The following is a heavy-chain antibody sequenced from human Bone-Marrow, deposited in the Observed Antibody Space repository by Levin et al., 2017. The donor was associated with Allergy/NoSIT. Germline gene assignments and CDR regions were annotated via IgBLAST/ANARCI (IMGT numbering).Heavy chain of an antibody. Sequence: PGGSLRLSCATSGFSFSIYAMHWVRQAPGKGLEWVAVLSYDGTYKYYLDSVKGRFTISRDNSENTLHLQMNSLRVEDTAIYYCAKILMTPYYYDNTGNYFDGEDYWGQGTLVTVSS. D-gene: IGHD3-22*01. J-gene: IGHJ4*02. V-gene: IGHV3-30*04. CDR3: AKILMTPYYYDNTGNYFDGEDY. CDR1: GFSFSIYA. CDR2: LSYDGTYK.